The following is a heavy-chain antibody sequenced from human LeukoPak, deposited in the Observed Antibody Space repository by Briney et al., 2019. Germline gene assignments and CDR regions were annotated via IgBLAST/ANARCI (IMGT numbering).Heavy chain of an antibody. D-gene: IGHD1-7*01. CDR1: GFTFNYAW. CDR2: TVSEIDGGTT. Sequence: GGSLRLPCAASGFTFNYAWMSWVRQVPGKGLEWVGQTVSEIDGGTTDYAAPVKGRFTISRDDSKSTLYLQMNSLKVKDTAVYYCTTDEDWNYARKDVWGQGATVIVSS. V-gene: IGHV3-15*04. J-gene: IGHJ6*02. CDR3: TTDEDWNYARKDV.